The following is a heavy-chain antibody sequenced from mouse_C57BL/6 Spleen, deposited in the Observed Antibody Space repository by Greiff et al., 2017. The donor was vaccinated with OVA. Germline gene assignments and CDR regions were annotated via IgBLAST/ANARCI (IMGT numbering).Heavy chain of an antibody. V-gene: IGHV1-54*01. CDR3: ARNDYSDY. D-gene: IGHD2-3*01. CDR2: INPGSGGT. Sequence: QVQLQQPGAELVKPGTSVKVSCKASGYAFTNYLIEWVKQRPGQGLEWIGVINPGSGGTNYNEKFKGKATLTADKSSSTAYMQLSSLTSEDSAVYFCARNDYSDYWGQGTTLTVSS. CDR1: GYAFTNYL. J-gene: IGHJ2*01.